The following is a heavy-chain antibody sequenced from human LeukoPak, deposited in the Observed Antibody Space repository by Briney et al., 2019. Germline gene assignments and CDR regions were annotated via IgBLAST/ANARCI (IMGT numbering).Heavy chain of an antibody. D-gene: IGHD2-15*01. CDR3: ARGVGMMQHDAFDI. CDR2: IKQDGSEK. V-gene: IGHV3-7*01. J-gene: IGHJ3*02. CDR1: GFTFSSYW. Sequence: GGSLRLSCAASGFTFSSYWMSWVRQAPGKGLEWVANIKQDGSEKYYVDSVKGRFTISRDNAKNSLYLQMNSLRAEDTAVYYCARGVGMMQHDAFDIWGQGTMVTVSS.